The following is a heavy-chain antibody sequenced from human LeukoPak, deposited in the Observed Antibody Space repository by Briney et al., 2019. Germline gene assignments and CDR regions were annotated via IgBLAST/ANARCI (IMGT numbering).Heavy chain of an antibody. CDR3: ARDLCSGGTCYPDY. CDR2: IYSGGST. Sequence: GGSLRLSCAAFGFTVSSNYMSWVRQAPRKGLEWVSVIYSGGSTYYADSVKGRFTISRDNSKNTLYLQINSLRAEDTAVYYCARDLCSGGTCYPDYWGQGTLVTVSS. CDR1: GFTVSSNY. J-gene: IGHJ4*02. D-gene: IGHD2-15*01. V-gene: IGHV3-66*01.